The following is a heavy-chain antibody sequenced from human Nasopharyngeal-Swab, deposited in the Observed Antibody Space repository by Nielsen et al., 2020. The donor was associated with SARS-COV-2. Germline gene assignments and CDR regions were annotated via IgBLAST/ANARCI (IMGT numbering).Heavy chain of an antibody. V-gene: IGHV3-7*01. D-gene: IGHD6-19*01. CDR3: ARVLSGWLPY. Sequence: VRQAPGKGLEWVANIKRDGSERYYMDSVEGRFTISRDNAKNSLYLQMNNLRAEDTAVYYCARVLSGWLPYWGQGTLVTVSS. J-gene: IGHJ4*02. CDR2: IKRDGSER.